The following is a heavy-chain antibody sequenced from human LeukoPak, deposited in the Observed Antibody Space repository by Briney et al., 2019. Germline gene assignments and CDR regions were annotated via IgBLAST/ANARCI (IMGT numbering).Heavy chain of an antibody. CDR2: ISWNSGSI. D-gene: IGHD6-19*01. CDR1: GFTFDDYA. CDR3: SNGQQWLLRSYLDY. Sequence: GGSLRLSCAASGFTFDDYAMHWVRQAPGKGLEWVSGISWNSGSIGYADSVKGRFTISRDNAKNSLYLQMNSLRAEDMALYYYSNGQQWLLRSYLDYWGQRTLVTVSS. J-gene: IGHJ4*02. V-gene: IGHV3-9*03.